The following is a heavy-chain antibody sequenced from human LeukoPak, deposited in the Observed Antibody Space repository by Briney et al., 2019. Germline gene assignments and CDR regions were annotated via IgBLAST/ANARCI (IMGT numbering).Heavy chain of an antibody. D-gene: IGHD3-10*01. Sequence: ASVKVSCKASGYTFTGYYMHWVRQAPGQGLEWMGWINPNSGGTNYAQKFQGRVTMTRDTSISTAYMELSRLRSDDTAVYYCAKGYYASGSYGWFDYWGQGTLVTVSS. V-gene: IGHV1-2*02. J-gene: IGHJ4*02. CDR1: GYTFTGYY. CDR2: INPNSGGT. CDR3: AKGYYASGSYGWFDY.